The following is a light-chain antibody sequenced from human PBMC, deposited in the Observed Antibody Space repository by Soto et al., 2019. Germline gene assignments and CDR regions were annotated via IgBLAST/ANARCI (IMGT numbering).Light chain of an antibody. CDR1: SSNIASNT. Sequence: QSLLPQPPSASGTPGQRVTVSCSGSSSNIASNTVNWYQQLPGTAPKLLIYSNDQRPSGVPDRLSASKSGTSASLAISGLQSEDEADYYCASWDDSLNGHVLGTGTKVTVL. CDR3: ASWDDSLNGHV. CDR2: SND. J-gene: IGLJ1*01. V-gene: IGLV1-44*01.